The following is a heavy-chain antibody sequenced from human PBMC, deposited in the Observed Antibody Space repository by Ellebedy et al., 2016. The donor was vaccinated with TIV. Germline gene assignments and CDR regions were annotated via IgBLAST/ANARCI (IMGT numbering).Heavy chain of an antibody. CDR1: GFSFSDFY. CDR3: ARAGQSATGTGWFPGV. Sequence: PGGSLRLSCAASGFSFSDFYMSWIRQAPGKGVEWISYISSNSGYTKYADSVKGRFTISRDNAMNSLSLQMDSLRAEDTAIYFCARAGQSATGTGWFPGVWGQGTLVTVSS. J-gene: IGHJ4*02. CDR2: ISSNSGYT. V-gene: IGHV3-11*05. D-gene: IGHD1-1*01.